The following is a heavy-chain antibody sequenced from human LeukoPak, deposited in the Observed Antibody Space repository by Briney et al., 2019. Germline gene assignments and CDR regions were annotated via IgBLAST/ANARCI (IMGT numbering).Heavy chain of an antibody. Sequence: GGSLRLSCAASGFTFSDHYMDWVRQAPGKGLERVGRTRNKANSYTTEYAASVKGRFTISRDDSKNSLYLQMNSLKTEDTAVYYCARVRRTSGWYTEEDDAFDIWGQGTMVTVSS. J-gene: IGHJ3*02. CDR1: GFTFSDHY. V-gene: IGHV3-72*01. CDR2: TRNKANSYTT. D-gene: IGHD6-19*01. CDR3: ARVRRTSGWYTEEDDAFDI.